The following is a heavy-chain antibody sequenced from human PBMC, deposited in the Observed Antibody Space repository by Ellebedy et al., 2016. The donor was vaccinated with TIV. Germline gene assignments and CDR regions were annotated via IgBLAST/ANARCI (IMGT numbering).Heavy chain of an antibody. CDR3: TRGTSVRGVRYYYYGMDV. J-gene: IGHJ6*02. D-gene: IGHD3-10*01. CDR1: GFTFGDYA. V-gene: IGHV3-49*04. CDR2: IRSKAYGGTT. Sequence: GESLKISCTASGFTFGDYAMSWVRQAPGKGLEWVGFIRSKAYGGTTEYAASVKGRFTISRDDSKSIAYLQMNSLKTEDTAVYYCTRGTSVRGVRYYYYGMDVWGQGTTVTVSS.